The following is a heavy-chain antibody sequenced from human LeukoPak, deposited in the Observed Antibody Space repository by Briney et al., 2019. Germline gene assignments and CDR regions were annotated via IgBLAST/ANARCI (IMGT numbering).Heavy chain of an antibody. CDR2: IYHIGTT. V-gene: IGHV4-38-2*01. D-gene: IGHD4-23*01. CDR3: ATTTVATRDFDY. CDR1: GYSIRSAYY. J-gene: IGHJ4*02. Sequence: SETLSLTCAVSGYSIRSAYYWGWIRQPPGKGLEWIGSIYHIGTTYYNPSLKSRVTISLNTSKSQFSLKLTSVTAADTAVYYCATTTVATRDFDYWGQGTLVTVSS.